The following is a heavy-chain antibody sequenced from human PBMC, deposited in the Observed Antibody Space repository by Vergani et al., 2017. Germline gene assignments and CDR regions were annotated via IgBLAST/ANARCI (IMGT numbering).Heavy chain of an antibody. CDR2: LSTTGGA. V-gene: IGHV4-59*02. CDR1: GVSVTDYN. CDR3: AGDTHSWQRADR. J-gene: IGHJ5*02. D-gene: IGHD6-13*01. Sequence: QAQLQESGPGLVKPSETLSLTCHVLGVSVTDYNCNWIRQAPGKGMEWIGSLSTTGGATHASHNPSLKSRVSISVDTSKSQFSLRRTAVTAADSAIYYCAGDTHSWQRADRWGQGLLVSVSS.